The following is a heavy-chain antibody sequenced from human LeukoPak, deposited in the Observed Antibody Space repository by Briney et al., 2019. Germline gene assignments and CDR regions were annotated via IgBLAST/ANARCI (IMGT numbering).Heavy chain of an antibody. V-gene: IGHV3-33*01. Sequence: GGSLRLSCAASGFAFSSYGMHWVRQAPGKGLEWVAAIWYDGSNKYYADSVKGRFTISRDNSKNTLYLQMNSLRAEDTAVYYCARDLTDYGDYDDAFDYWGQGTLVTVSS. D-gene: IGHD4-17*01. CDR2: IWYDGSNK. CDR1: GFAFSSYG. J-gene: IGHJ4*02. CDR3: ARDLTDYGDYDDAFDY.